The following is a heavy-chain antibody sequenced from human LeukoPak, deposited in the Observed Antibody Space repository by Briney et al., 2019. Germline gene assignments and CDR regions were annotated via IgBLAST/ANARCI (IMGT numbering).Heavy chain of an antibody. D-gene: IGHD3-10*02. J-gene: IGHJ6*04. CDR2: IRSSSTTI. CDR3: AELGITMIGGV. CDR1: GFTFSNYS. Sequence: GGSLRLSCEASGFTFSNYSMNWVRQAPGKGLEWVSYIRSSSTTIYYADSVKGRFTISRDNAKNSLYLQMDSLRAEDTAVYYCAELGITMIGGVWGKGTTVTISS. V-gene: IGHV3-48*04.